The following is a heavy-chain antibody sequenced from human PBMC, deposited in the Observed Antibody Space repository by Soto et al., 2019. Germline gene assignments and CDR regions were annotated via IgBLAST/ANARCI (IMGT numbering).Heavy chain of an antibody. J-gene: IGHJ1*01. Sequence: QVQLVQSGAEVRKPGASVKVSCKASGYTFVTYGLSWVRQAPGQGREWMGWISAYYGDTHFAQKFQGRVTLTRDTSKSPVYMELRSLTSDDAAVYYCVREGEAPYGTIYFQYWGQGTPVTVSS. CDR2: ISAYYGDT. V-gene: IGHV1-18*01. D-gene: IGHD1-1*01. CDR1: GYTFVTYG. CDR3: VREGEAPYGTIYFQY.